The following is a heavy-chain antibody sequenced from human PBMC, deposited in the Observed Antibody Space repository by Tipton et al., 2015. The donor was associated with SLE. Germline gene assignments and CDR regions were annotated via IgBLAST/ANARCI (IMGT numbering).Heavy chain of an antibody. J-gene: IGHJ6*02. CDR1: GGSISSHY. V-gene: IGHV4-59*11. CDR2: IYHSRST. D-gene: IGHD5-18*01. CDR3: ARGHTAMVGSLYYYGMDV. Sequence: TLSLTCTVSGGSISSHYWSWIRQPPGKGLECIGTIYHSRSTYYNPSLKSRVTISVDTSKNQFSLKLSSVTAADTAVYYCARGHTAMVGSLYYYGMDVWGQGTTVTVSS.